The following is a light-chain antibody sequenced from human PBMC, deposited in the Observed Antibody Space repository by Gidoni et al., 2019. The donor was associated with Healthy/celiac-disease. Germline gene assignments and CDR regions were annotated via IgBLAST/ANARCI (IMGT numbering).Light chain of an antibody. V-gene: IGLV3-1*01. Sequence: SYELTQPPSVSVSPGQPASITCSGDKLGDKYACWFQQTPGQSPVLVIYQDGKRPSGIPERFSGSNSGNTATLTICGTQAMDEADYYCQAWDISTAVVFGGGTKLTVL. CDR1: KLGDKY. CDR3: QAWDISTAVV. CDR2: QDG. J-gene: IGLJ2*01.